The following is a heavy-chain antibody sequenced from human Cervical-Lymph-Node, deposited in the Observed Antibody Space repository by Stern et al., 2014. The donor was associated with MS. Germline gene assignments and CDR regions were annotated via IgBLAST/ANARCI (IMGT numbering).Heavy chain of an antibody. D-gene: IGHD1-1*01. CDR3: ARERKVERSARLLVSFDV. V-gene: IGHV4-34*01. Sequence: QVQLQQWGAGLLRPSETLSLTCAVHGASFRDNYWSWIRQTPGKGLEWIGEINSSGGTHYNPSLLSRATLSVDTSRNQFSLKLSSLTAADTAMYYCARERKVERSARLLVSFDVWGQGTLVTVSS. CDR2: INSSGGT. J-gene: IGHJ3*01. CDR1: GASFRDNY.